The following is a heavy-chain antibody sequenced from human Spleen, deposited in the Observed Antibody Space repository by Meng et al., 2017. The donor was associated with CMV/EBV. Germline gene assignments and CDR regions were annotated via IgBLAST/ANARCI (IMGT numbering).Heavy chain of an antibody. Sequence: GESLKISCAASGFTFSSYAMHWVRQAPGKGLEWAAYISSSGNIKYYADSVKGRFTLSRDNSRNSVYLQMNSLRGEDTAVYYCARSTGRQYYDSSTGLSYWGQGTLVTVSS. J-gene: IGHJ4*02. D-gene: IGHD3-3*01. CDR1: GFTFSSYA. CDR3: ARSTGRQYYDSSTGLSY. V-gene: IGHV3-48*04. CDR2: ISSSGNIK.